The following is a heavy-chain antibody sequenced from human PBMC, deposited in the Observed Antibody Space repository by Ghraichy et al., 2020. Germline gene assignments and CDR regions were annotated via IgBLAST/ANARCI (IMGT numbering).Heavy chain of an antibody. J-gene: IGHJ4*02. CDR2: IKEDGSEK. V-gene: IGHV3-7*01. Sequence: LSLTCAASGLTFSRSWMTWVRQAPGKGLEWVANIKEDGSEKYYVDSVKGRFTISRDNAKNSLYLQMNSLRAEDTAVYYCTRGGLMVRGINNYWGQGTLVTVSS. CDR3: TRGGLMVRGINNY. CDR1: GLTFSRSW. D-gene: IGHD3-10*01.